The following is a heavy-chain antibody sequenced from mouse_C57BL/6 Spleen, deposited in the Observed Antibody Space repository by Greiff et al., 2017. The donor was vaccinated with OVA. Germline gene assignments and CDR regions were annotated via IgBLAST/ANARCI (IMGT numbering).Heavy chain of an antibody. CDR3: ARGYDGYPSGLAY. D-gene: IGHD2-3*01. CDR2: INPYNGDT. CDR1: GYSFTGYF. Sequence: VQLQQSGPELVKPGASVKISCKASGYSFTGYFMNWVMQSHGKSLEWIGRINPYNGDTFYNQKFKGKATLTVDKSSSTAHMELRSLTSEDSAVYYCARGYDGYPSGLAYWGQGTLVTVSA. J-gene: IGHJ3*01. V-gene: IGHV1-20*01.